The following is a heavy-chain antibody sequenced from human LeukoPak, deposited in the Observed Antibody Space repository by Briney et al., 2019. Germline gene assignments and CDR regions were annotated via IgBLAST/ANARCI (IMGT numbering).Heavy chain of an antibody. J-gene: IGHJ4*02. D-gene: IGHD3-9*01. CDR2: IIPILGIA. CDR1: GGTFSSYA. CDR3: ARDDILTGYSAMGY. V-gene: IGHV1-69*04. Sequence: RASVKVSCKASGGTFSSYAISWVRQAPGQGLEWMGRIIPILGIANYAQKFQGRVTITADKSTSTAYMELSSLRSEDTAVYYCARDDILTGYSAMGYWGQGTLVTVSS.